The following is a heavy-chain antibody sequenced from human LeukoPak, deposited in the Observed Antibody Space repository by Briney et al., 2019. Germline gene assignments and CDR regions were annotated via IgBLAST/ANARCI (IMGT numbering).Heavy chain of an antibody. J-gene: IGHJ5*02. V-gene: IGHV5-51*01. D-gene: IGHD2-2*01. CDR3: ARVVVVPAAPLNWFDP. CDR1: GYSFTSYW. Sequence: GESLKISCKGSGYSFTSYWIGWVRQMPGKGLEWMGTIYPGDSDTRYSPSFQGQVTISADKSISTAYLQWSSLKASDTAMYYCARVVVVPAAPLNWFDPWGQGTLVTVSS. CDR2: IYPGDSDT.